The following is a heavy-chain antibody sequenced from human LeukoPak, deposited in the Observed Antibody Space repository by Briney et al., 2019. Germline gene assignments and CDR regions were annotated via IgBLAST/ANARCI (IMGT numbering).Heavy chain of an antibody. J-gene: IGHJ4*01. V-gene: IGHV4-34*01. D-gene: IGHD5-12*01. CDR1: GGSFSDYY. Sequence: SETLSLXCAVYGGSFSDYYWTWIRQPPGKGLEWIGEINHSGSTNYNPSLKSRVTISVDTSKSQFSLKMSSLTAADTAVYYCASLLNVAGYSGYDSDYWGHGTLVTVSS. CDR3: ASLLNVAGYSGYDSDY. CDR2: INHSGST.